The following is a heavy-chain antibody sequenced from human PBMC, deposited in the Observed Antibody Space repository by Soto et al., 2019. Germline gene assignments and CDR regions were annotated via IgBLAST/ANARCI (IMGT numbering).Heavy chain of an antibody. V-gene: IGHV3-15*01. D-gene: IGHD3-22*01. CDR2: IKSKTDGGTT. Sequence: GGSLRLSCAASGFTFSNAGMSWVRQAPGKGLEWVGRIKSKTDGGTTDYAAPVKGRFTISRDDSKNTLYLQMNSLKTEDTAVYYCTTDLSSSGRSYPADAFDIWGQGTMVTVSS. CDR1: GFTFSNAG. J-gene: IGHJ3*02. CDR3: TTDLSSSGRSYPADAFDI.